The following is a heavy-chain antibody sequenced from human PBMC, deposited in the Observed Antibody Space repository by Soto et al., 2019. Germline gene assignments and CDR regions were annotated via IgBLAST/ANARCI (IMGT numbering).Heavy chain of an antibody. Sequence: PGESLKISCKGSGYSFTSHWIGWVCQMPGKGLEWMGIIYPGDSDIRQSPSFQGQVTISADKSISTAYLQWSSLKASDTAMYYCASRTQLSALGLYYFDHWGQGTLVTVSS. J-gene: IGHJ4*02. CDR3: ASRTQLSALGLYYFDH. CDR2: IYPGDSDI. D-gene: IGHD6-6*01. CDR1: GYSFTSHW. V-gene: IGHV5-51*01.